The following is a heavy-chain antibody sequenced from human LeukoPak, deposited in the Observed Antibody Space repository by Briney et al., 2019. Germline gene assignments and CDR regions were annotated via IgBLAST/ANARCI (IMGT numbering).Heavy chain of an antibody. CDR2: IRFDATNK. Sequence: GGSLRLSCAASGFIFSGSSMHWVRQAPGKGLEWVRFIRFDATNKYYADSVKGRFTISRDNSNNTLYLQLNNVRTEDTAIYFCAKEQYPGYFDFWGQGTLVTVSA. CDR3: AKEQYPGYFDF. V-gene: IGHV3-30*02. CDR1: GFIFSGSS. J-gene: IGHJ4*02. D-gene: IGHD1-14*01.